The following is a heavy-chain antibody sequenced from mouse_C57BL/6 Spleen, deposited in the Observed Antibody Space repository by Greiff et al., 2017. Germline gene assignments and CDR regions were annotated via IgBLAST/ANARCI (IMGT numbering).Heavy chain of an antibody. CDR2: IDPENGDT. J-gene: IGHJ3*01. CDR3: TAPYSNTWFAY. V-gene: IGHV14-4*01. Sequence: DVQLQESGAELVRPGASVKLSCTASGFNIKDDYMHWVKQRPEQGLEWIGWIDPENGDTEYASKFQGKATITADTSSNTAYLQLSSLTSEDTAVYYCTAPYSNTWFAYWGQGTLVTVSA. D-gene: IGHD2-5*01. CDR1: GFNIKDDY.